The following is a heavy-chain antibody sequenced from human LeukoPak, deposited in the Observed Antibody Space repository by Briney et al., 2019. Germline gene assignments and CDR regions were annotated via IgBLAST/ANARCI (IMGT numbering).Heavy chain of an antibody. CDR1: GGSISSYY. CDR3: ASLMRYCSSTSCYTSSKNAFDI. J-gene: IGHJ3*02. D-gene: IGHD2-2*02. V-gene: IGHV4-59*01. CDR2: IYYSGST. Sequence: SETLSLTCTVSGGSISSYYWSWIRQPPGKGLEWIGYIYYSGSTNYNPSLKSRVTISVDTSKNQFSLKLSSVTAADTAVYYCASLMRYCSSTSCYTSSKNAFDIWGQGTMVTVSS.